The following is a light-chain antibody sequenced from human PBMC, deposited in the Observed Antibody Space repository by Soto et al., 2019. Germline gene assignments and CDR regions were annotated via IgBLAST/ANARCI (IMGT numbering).Light chain of an antibody. Sequence: DIVMTQTPLSLPVTPGEPASISCRSSQSLLDSDDGNTYLDWYLQKPGQSPQLLIYTVSYRASGVPDRFCGSGSGTDFTLKISRVEAEDVGVYYCMQRIEFPLTFGGGTKVDIK. CDR1: QSLLDSDDGNTY. V-gene: IGKV2-40*01. CDR3: MQRIEFPLT. CDR2: TVS. J-gene: IGKJ4*01.